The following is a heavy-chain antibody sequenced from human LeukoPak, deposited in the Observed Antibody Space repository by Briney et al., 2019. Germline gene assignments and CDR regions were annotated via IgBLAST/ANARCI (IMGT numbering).Heavy chain of an antibody. J-gene: IGHJ4*02. CDR2: ISAYNGNT. CDR1: GYTFTTYV. D-gene: IGHD6-13*01. CDR3: AREASRIAAAGGEDDY. Sequence: ASVKVSCKPSGYTFTTYVFNWVRQAPGQGLEWMGWISAYNGNTNYAQKLQGRVTMTTDTSTSTAYMELRSLRSDDTAVYYCAREASRIAAAGGEDDYWGQGTLVTVSS. V-gene: IGHV1-18*01.